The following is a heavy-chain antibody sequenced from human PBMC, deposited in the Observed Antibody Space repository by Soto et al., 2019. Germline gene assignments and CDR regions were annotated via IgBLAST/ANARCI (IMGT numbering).Heavy chain of an antibody. CDR1: GFTFSSYE. CDR3: ARDRKAAASPRGWFDP. J-gene: IGHJ5*02. Sequence: GGSLRLSCAASGFTFSSYELNWVRQAPGKGLEWVSYISSSGSNKYYADSVKGRFTISRDNSKNTLYLQMNSLRAEDTAVYYCARDRKAAASPRGWFDPWGQGTLVTVSS. D-gene: IGHD6-13*01. CDR2: ISSSGSNK. V-gene: IGHV3-48*03.